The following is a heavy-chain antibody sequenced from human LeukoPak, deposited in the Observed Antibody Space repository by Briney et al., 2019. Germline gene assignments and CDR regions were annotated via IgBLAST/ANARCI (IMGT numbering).Heavy chain of an antibody. CDR2: ISSTSSYI. CDR3: ARVDTAMVLDAFDI. CDR1: GFSFITYN. V-gene: IGHV3-21*04. Sequence: GGSLRLSCAASGFSFITYNMNWVRQAPGKGLEWVSSISSTSSYIYYADSVKGRFTISRDNAKNSLYLQMNSLRAEDTAVYYCARVDTAMVLDAFDIWGQGTMVTVSS. J-gene: IGHJ3*02. D-gene: IGHD5-18*01.